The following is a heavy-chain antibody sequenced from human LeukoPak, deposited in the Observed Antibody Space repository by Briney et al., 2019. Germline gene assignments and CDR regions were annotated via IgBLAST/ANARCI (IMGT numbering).Heavy chain of an antibody. CDR2: IWYDGSNK. D-gene: IGHD6-19*01. CDR3: ARDQWLTPFDY. CDR1: GFTFSSYG. V-gene: IGHV3-33*01. J-gene: IGHJ4*02. Sequence: PGGSLRLSCAASGFTFSSYGMPWVRQAPGKGLEWVAVIWYDGSNKYYADSVKGRFTISRDNSKNTLYLRMNSLRAEDTAVYYCARDQWLTPFDYWGQGTLVTVSS.